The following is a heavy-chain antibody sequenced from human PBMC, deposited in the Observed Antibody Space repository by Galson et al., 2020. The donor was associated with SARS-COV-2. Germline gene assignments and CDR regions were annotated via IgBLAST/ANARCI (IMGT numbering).Heavy chain of an antibody. CDR1: GFSFTNHD. CDR3: ARGTYCNSNLCSRVWHMDV. D-gene: IGHD2-2*01. Sequence: GGSLRLSCAASGFSFTNHDMHWVRQVTGRGLEWVSGIGTVGDPFYPDSVKGRFTISRENAKNSLYLQMNSLGTGDTAVYYCARGTYCNSNLCSRVWHMDVWGKGTTVTVSS. V-gene: IGHV3-13*05. CDR2: IGTVGDP. J-gene: IGHJ6*03.